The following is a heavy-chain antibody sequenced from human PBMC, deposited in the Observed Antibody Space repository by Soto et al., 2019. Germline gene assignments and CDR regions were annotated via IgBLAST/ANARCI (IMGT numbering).Heavy chain of an antibody. CDR2: IYSGGST. CDR3: ARELYAPIWYGMDV. D-gene: IGHD3-16*01. Sequence: EVQLVESGGGLIQPGGSLRLSCAASGFTVSSNYMSWVRQAPGKGLEWVSVIYSGGSTYYADSVKGRFTISRDNSKNTLYLQMNSLRDEDTAVYYCARELYAPIWYGMDVWGQGTTVTVSS. J-gene: IGHJ6*02. CDR1: GFTVSSNY. V-gene: IGHV3-53*01.